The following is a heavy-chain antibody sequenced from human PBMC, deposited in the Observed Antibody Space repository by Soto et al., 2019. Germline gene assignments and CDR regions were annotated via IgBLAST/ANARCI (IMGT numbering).Heavy chain of an antibody. CDR1: GYSFTSYW. V-gene: IGHV5-51*01. CDR3: ARQSGSPSNWFDP. CDR2: IYPSESDT. Sequence: RGSLKISCKGSGYSFTSYWIGWVRQMPGKGLEWMGIIYPSESDTRYSPSFQGQVTISADKSISTAYLQWSSLKASDTAMYYCARQSGSPSNWFDPWGQGTLVTVSS. J-gene: IGHJ5*02. D-gene: IGHD2-15*01.